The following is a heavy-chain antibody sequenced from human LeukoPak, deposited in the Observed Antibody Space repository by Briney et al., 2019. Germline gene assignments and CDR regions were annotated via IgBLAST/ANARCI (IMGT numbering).Heavy chain of an antibody. V-gene: IGHV3-7*04. CDR3: ARVRGDSYFDY. CDR2: IKQGGSEK. CDR1: GFIFSSYW. Sequence: GGSLRLSCAASGFIFSSYWMTWVRQAPGKGLEWVANIKQGGSEKYYVDSVKGRFTISRDNAKNSLYLQTNSLRAEDTAVYYCARVRGDSYFDYWGQGTLVT. D-gene: IGHD2-21*02. J-gene: IGHJ4*02.